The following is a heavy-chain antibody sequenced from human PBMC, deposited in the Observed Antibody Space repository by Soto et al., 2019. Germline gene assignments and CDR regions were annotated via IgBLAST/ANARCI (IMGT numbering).Heavy chain of an antibody. CDR3: ASVLRVLEWSLDYDYMDV. Sequence: QVQLVQSGAEVKKPGSSVKVFCKASGGTFSSYTISWVRQAPGQGLEWMGRIIPILGIANYAQKFQGRVTITADKATSTAYMELSSLRSEDTAVYYCASVLRVLEWSLDYDYMDVWGKGTTVTVSS. CDR1: GGTFSSYT. CDR2: IIPILGIA. D-gene: IGHD3-3*01. V-gene: IGHV1-69*02. J-gene: IGHJ6*03.